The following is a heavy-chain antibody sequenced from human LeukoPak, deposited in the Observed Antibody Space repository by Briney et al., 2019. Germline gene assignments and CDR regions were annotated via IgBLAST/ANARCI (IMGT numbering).Heavy chain of an antibody. CDR2: INPNSGAT. CDR3: ARVEYCTKGVCINFDL. J-gene: IGHJ4*02. D-gene: IGHD2-8*01. Sequence: ASLKVSCKASGYTFTGPYIHWMRQAPGQGLEWMGWINPNSGATKYAQTYQGRVTVTRDTSTSTAYMELSGLRGDDTAAYYCARVEYCTKGVCINFDLWGQGTLVTVSS. V-gene: IGHV1-2*02. CDR1: GYTFTGPY.